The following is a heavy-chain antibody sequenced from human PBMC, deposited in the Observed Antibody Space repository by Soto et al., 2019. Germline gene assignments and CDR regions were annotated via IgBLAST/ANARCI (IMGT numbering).Heavy chain of an antibody. V-gene: IGHV4-39*01. Sequence: SETLSLTCLVSGDSISSFSDYWGWIRQPPGKGLEWIGSIYYSGSTYYNPSLKSRVTVSVDTSKNQFSLKLSSVTAADTAVYYCARHPSDFWFDPWGQGTLVTVSS. CDR1: GDSISSFSDY. CDR2: IYYSGST. CDR3: ARHPSDFWFDP. J-gene: IGHJ5*02. D-gene: IGHD2-21*02.